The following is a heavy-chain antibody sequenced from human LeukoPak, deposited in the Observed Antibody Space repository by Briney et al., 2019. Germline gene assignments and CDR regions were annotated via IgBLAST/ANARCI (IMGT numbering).Heavy chain of an antibody. J-gene: IGHJ4*02. CDR1: GFTFKNYY. CDR2: IKQDGSDK. D-gene: IGHD3-10*01. CDR3: AKHRQGDFDC. Sequence: GGSLRLSCAASGFTFKNYYMSWVRQAPGKGLEWVANIKQDGSDKYYVDSVKGRFTISRDNAENSLYLQMNSLRAEDTAVYYCAKHRQGDFDCWGQGTLVTVSS. V-gene: IGHV3-7*05.